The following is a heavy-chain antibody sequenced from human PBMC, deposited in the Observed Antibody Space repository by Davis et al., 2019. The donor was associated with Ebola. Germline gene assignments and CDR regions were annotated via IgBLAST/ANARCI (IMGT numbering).Heavy chain of an antibody. CDR1: GGSLSGYY. CDR2: INHSGRT. Sequence: MPSETLSLTFAVYGGSLSGYYWSWIRKPPGKGLEWIGEINHSGRTNYNPSPKSRDTISVDTSKNQFSLKLSSVTAADTAVYYCARAQRYSSSSRFNYWGQGTLVTVSS. D-gene: IGHD6-6*01. J-gene: IGHJ4*02. CDR3: ARAQRYSSSSRFNY. V-gene: IGHV4-34*01.